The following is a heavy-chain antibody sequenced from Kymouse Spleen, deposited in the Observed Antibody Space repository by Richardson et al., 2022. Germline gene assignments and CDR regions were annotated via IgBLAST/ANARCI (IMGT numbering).Heavy chain of an antibody. Sequence: QVQLVESGGGVVQPGRSLRLSCAASGFTFSSYGMHWVRQAPGKGLEWVAVIWYDGSNKYYADSVKGRFTISRDNSKNTLYLQMNSLRAEDTAVYYCARGSAGVYWYFDLWGRGTLVTVSS. J-gene: IGHJ2*01. D-gene: IGHD7-27*02. CDR3: ARGSAGVYWYFDL. CDR1: GFTFSSYG. CDR2: IWYDGSNK. V-gene: IGHV3-33*01.